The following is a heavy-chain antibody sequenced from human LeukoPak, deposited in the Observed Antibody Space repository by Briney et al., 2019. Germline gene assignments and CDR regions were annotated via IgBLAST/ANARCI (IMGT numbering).Heavy chain of an antibody. Sequence: SETLSLTCTVSSGSISSYDWSWIRQPAGKGLEWIGRIYTSGSPNYNPSLKSRVTMSVDTSKNQFSLKLSSVTAADTAVYYCAREGAGLSGGDPVDIWGQGTMVTVSS. D-gene: IGHD2-21*02. J-gene: IGHJ3*02. CDR3: AREGAGLSGGDPVDI. CDR1: SGSISSYD. V-gene: IGHV4-4*07. CDR2: IYTSGSP.